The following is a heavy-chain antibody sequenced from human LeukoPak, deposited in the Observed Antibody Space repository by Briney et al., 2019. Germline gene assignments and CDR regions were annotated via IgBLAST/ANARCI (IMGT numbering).Heavy chain of an antibody. CDR1: GGSISSYY. V-gene: IGHV4-59*01. CDR2: IYYSGST. D-gene: IGHD5-18*01. J-gene: IGHJ4*02. CDR3: ARCGYSYGSEFDY. Sequence: SETLSLTCTVSGGSISSYYWSWIRQPPGKGLEWIGYIYYSGSTNYNPSLKSRATISVDTSKNQFSLKLSSVTAADTAVYYCARCGYSYGSEFDYWGQGTLVTVSS.